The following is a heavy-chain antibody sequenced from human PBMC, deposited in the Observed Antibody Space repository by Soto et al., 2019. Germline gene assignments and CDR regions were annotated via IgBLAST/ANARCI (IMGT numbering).Heavy chain of an antibody. Sequence: ASVKVSCKPSGYTFTSYLIYWVRQAPGQRLEWMGWINTGNGDTKYSQKFQGRVTITRDTSASTAYMELSSLTSEDTAVYYCASGNCGYVCYHDDGDKGTLVTVAS. D-gene: IGHD2-21*01. CDR2: INTGNGDT. CDR1: GYTFTSYL. J-gene: IGHJ4*02. V-gene: IGHV1-3*04. CDR3: ASGNCGYVCYHDD.